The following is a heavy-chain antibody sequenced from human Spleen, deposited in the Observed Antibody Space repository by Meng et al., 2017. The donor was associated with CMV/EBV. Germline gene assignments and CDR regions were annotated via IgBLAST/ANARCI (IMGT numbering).Heavy chain of an antibody. V-gene: IGHV1-2*02. CDR2: INPNSGGT. J-gene: IGHJ4*02. Sequence: ASVKVSCKASGYTFTGYYMYWVRQAPGQGLEWMGWINPNSGGTNYAQKFQGRVTMTRDTSISTAYMELSRLRSDDTAVYYCARVAGGSYRVDYWGQGTLVTVSS. D-gene: IGHD1-26*01. CDR1: GYTFTGYY. CDR3: ARVAGGSYRVDY.